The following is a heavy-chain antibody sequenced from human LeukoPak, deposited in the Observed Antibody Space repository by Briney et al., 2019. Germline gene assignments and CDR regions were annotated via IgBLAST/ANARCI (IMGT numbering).Heavy chain of an antibody. Sequence: SETLSLTCTVSGGSISSSSYYWGWIRQPPGKGLEWMGSIYYSGSTYYNPSLKSRVTISVDTSKNQFSLKLSSVTAADTAVYYCARGVSAKEWELLTSFAFDIWGQGTMVTVSS. D-gene: IGHD1-26*01. CDR2: IYYSGST. V-gene: IGHV4-39*07. CDR3: ARGVSAKEWELLTSFAFDI. J-gene: IGHJ3*02. CDR1: GGSISSSSYY.